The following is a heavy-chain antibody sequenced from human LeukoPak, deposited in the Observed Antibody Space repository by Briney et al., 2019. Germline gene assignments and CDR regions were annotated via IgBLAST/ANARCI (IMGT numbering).Heavy chain of an antibody. D-gene: IGHD3-9*01. Sequence: GGSLRLSCAASGFTFSSYSMNWVRQAPGKGLEWVSSISSSSSYIYYADSVKGRFTISRDNAKNSLYLQMNSLRAEDTAVYYCASIRGRYYDILTGPYGMDVWGQGTTVTVCS. CDR1: GFTFSSYS. CDR3: ASIRGRYYDILTGPYGMDV. J-gene: IGHJ6*02. CDR2: ISSSSSYI. V-gene: IGHV3-21*01.